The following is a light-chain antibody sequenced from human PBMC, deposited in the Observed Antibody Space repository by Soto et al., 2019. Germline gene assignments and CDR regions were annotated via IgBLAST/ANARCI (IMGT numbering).Light chain of an antibody. Sequence: VMTQSPATLSVSSGERATLSCWASETVATNLAWYQQKPGQAPRLLISGASTRAAGISDRFRGSGSGTEFTLTISSLRSDDSAIYYCQQYFEWPPMTFGQGPKVDIK. J-gene: IGKJ1*01. CDR1: ETVATN. CDR3: QQYFEWPPMT. V-gene: IGKV3-15*01. CDR2: GAS.